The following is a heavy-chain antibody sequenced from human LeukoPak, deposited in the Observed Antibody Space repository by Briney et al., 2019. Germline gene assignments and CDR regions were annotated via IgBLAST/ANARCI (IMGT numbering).Heavy chain of an antibody. CDR3: ATPGLARAY. CDR1: GGSISSSSYY. Sequence: GSLRLSCTVSGGSISSSSYYWGWIRQPPGKGLEWIGSIYYSGNTYYNASLKSRVTISGDTSKNQFSLILSSVTAAGTAVYYCATPGLARAYWGQGTLVTVSS. CDR2: IYYSGNT. J-gene: IGHJ4*02. V-gene: IGHV4-39*01.